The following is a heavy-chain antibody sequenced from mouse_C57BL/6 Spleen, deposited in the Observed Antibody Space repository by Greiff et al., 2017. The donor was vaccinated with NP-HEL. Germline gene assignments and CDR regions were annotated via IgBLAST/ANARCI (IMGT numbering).Heavy chain of an antibody. CDR2: IDPSDSYT. D-gene: IGHD1-1*01. CDR1: GYTFTSYW. J-gene: IGHJ1*03. CDR3: ARHYYGSSPWYFDV. V-gene: IGHV1-69*01. Sequence: QVQLQQPGAELVMPGASVKLSCQASGYTFTSYWMHWVKQRPGQGLEWIGEIDPSDSYTNYNQKFKGKSTLTVDKSSSTAYMQLSSLTSYDSAVYYCARHYYGSSPWYFDVWGTGTTVTVSS.